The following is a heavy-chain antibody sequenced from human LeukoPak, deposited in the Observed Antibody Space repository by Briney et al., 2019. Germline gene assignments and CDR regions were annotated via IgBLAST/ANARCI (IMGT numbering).Heavy chain of an antibody. Sequence: GGSLRLSCAASGFTFSSYSMNWVRQAPGKGLEWVSSISSSSSYIYYADSVKGRFTISRDNAKNSLYLQMNSLRAEDTAVYYCARGSKYYDILTGYQTRGDSDYWGQGTLVTVSS. CDR2: ISSSSSYI. D-gene: IGHD3-9*01. V-gene: IGHV3-21*01. CDR1: GFTFSSYS. CDR3: ARGSKYYDILTGYQTRGDSDY. J-gene: IGHJ4*02.